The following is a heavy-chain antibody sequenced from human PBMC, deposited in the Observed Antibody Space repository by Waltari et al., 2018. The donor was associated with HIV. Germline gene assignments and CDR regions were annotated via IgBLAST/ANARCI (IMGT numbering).Heavy chain of an antibody. D-gene: IGHD2-2*01. Sequence: QVQLQESGPGLVKPSETLSLTCAVSGYPITTGYSWGWIRQPPGKGLGWIGSIYHSGSSYYNPSLKSRVTISVDTSKNQFSLKMNSVTAADTAVYYCARSAALYWYFDLWGRGTLVTVSS. CDR2: IYHSGSS. CDR1: GYPITTGYS. V-gene: IGHV4-38-2*01. J-gene: IGHJ2*01. CDR3: ARSAALYWYFDL.